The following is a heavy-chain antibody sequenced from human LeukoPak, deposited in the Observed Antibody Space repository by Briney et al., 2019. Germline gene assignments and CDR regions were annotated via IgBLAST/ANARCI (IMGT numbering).Heavy chain of an antibody. CDR2: VYYSGST. CDR3: ARQVIGHFDY. V-gene: IGHV4-30-4*01. CDR1: GGSISRGDYY. J-gene: IGHJ4*02. Sequence: SETLSLTCTVSGGSISRGDYYWSWIRQPPGKGLEWIGYVYYSGSTYYNPSLKSRVTISVDTSKNQFSLKLSSVTAADTAVYYCARQVIGHFDYWGQGTLVTVSS.